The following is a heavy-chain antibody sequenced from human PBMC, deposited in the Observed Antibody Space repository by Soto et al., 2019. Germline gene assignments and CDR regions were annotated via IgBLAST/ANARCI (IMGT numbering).Heavy chain of an antibody. J-gene: IGHJ6*02. D-gene: IGHD2-2*02. Sequence: PGESLKISCKGSGYSFTSYWIGWVRQMPGKGLEWMGIIYPGDSDTRYSPSFQGQVTISADKSISTAYLQWSSPKASDTAMYYCARSAVVPAAIPGGYYYYGMDVWGQGTTVTVSS. CDR3: ARSAVVPAAIPGGYYYYGMDV. V-gene: IGHV5-51*01. CDR2: IYPGDSDT. CDR1: GYSFTSYW.